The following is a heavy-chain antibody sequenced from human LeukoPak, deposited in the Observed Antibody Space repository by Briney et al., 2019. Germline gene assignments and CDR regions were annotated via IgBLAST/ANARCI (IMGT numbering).Heavy chain of an antibody. CDR2: ISGSGGST. CDR3: ARELAYDYVWGSYRDY. V-gene: IGHV3-23*01. CDR1: GFTFSSYA. J-gene: IGHJ4*02. Sequence: GGSLRLSCAASGFTFSSYAMSWVRQAPGKGLEWVSAISGSGGSTYYADSVKGRFTISRDNSKNTLYLQMNSLRAEDTAVYYCARELAYDYVWGSYRDYWGQGTLVTVSS. D-gene: IGHD3-16*01.